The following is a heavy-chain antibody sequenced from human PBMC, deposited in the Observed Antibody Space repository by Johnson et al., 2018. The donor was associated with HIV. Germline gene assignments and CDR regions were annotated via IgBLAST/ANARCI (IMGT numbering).Heavy chain of an antibody. CDR3: ARWVDTAFDS. CDR1: GFTVSSNY. D-gene: IGHD5-18*01. Sequence: VQLVESGGGLVQPGGSLRLSCAASGFTVSSNYMSWVRQAPGKGLEWVSGINWNGDSTGYADSVKGRFTISRDNAKNSLYLQMNSLRAWDTAVYYCARWVDTAFDSRGQGTMVTVSS. V-gene: IGHV3-20*04. CDR2: INWNGDST. J-gene: IGHJ3*02.